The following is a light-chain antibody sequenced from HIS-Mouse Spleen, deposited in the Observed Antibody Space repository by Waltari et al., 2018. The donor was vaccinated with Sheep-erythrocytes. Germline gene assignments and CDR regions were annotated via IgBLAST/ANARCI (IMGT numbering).Light chain of an antibody. CDR2: RNN. CDR3: AAWDDSLSGNWV. V-gene: IGLV1-47*01. Sequence: QSVLTQPPSASGTPGQRVTISCSGSSSNIGSNYVYWYQQLPGTAPKLLIYRNNQRPSGGPDRVSGSKSGTSASLAISGLRSEDEADYYCAAWDDSLSGNWVFGGGTKLTVL. CDR1: SSNIGSNY. J-gene: IGLJ3*02.